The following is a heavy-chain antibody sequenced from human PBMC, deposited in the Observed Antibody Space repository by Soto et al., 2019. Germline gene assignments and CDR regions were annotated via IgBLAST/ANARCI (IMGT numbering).Heavy chain of an antibody. CDR1: GFSLTTSGVG. CDR3: AHRVLRTVFGLVTTTAIYFAF. CDR2: IYWDDDK. V-gene: IGHV2-5*02. Sequence: HITLNESGTTVVRPTETLTLTCRYSGFSLTTSGVGVGWIRQYPRKAPEWLALIYWDDDKRYSASLKSRITIANLTSNNRVVLTVSESDPTDTATYHCAHRVLRTVFGLVTTTAIYFAFWGQGCPAGVSS. D-gene: IGHD3-3*01. J-gene: IGHJ4*02.